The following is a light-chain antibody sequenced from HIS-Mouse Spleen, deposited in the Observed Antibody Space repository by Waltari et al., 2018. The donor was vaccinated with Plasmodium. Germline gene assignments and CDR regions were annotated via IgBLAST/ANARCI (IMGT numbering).Light chain of an antibody. J-gene: IGLJ1*01. CDR2: DVS. V-gene: IGLV2-11*01. Sequence: QSALTQPRSVSGSPGQSVTISCPGTSSDVGGYNSVSWYQQHPGKAPKLMIYDVSKWPSGVPDRFSGSKSGNTASLTISGLQAEDEADYYCCSYAGSYTYVFGTGTKVTVL. CDR1: SSDVGGYNS. CDR3: CSYAGSYTYV.